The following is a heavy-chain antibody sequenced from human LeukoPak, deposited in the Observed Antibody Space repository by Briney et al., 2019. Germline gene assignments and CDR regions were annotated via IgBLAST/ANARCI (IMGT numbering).Heavy chain of an antibody. Sequence: PSDTLSLTCTVSGGSISGSYWNWIRQPPGKGLEGIGYIYYSGSTNYNPSLKSRVTISVDTSKNQFSLKLSSVTAADTAVYYCASLSSGSYNWFDPWGRGTLVTVSS. CDR3: ASLSSGSYNWFDP. CDR2: IYYSGST. J-gene: IGHJ5*02. V-gene: IGHV4-59*07. D-gene: IGHD1-26*01. CDR1: GGSISGSY.